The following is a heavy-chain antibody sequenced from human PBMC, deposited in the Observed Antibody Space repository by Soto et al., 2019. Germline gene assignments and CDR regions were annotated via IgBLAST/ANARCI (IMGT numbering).Heavy chain of an antibody. V-gene: IGHV3-23*01. CDR1: GFTFSSYA. J-gene: IGHJ4*02. CDR2: ISGSGGST. D-gene: IGHD3-22*01. CDR3: AKYFQLRYSSGYLYYFDY. Sequence: GGSLRLSCAASGFTFSSYAMSWVRQAPGKGLEWVSAISGSGGSTYYADSVKGRFTISRDNSKNTLYLQMNSLRAEDTAVYYCAKYFQLRYSSGYLYYFDYWGQVTLVTVSS.